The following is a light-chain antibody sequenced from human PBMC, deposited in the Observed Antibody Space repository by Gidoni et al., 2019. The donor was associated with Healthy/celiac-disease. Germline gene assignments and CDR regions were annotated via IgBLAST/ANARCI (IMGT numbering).Light chain of an antibody. V-gene: IGKV3-15*01. CDR2: GAS. J-gene: IGKJ1*01. CDR3: QQYNNWPPWT. Sequence: EIVMTQSPATLSVSPGERATLSCRASQRVSSNLAWYQQTPGQAPRLLIYGASTRAPGIPARFSGSGSGTEFTLTISSLQSEDLAVYYFQQYNNWPPWTFGQGTKVEIK. CDR1: QRVSSN.